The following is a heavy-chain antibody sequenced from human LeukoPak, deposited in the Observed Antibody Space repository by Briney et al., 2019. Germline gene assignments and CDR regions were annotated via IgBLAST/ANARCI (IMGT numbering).Heavy chain of an antibody. CDR2: IKQDGSEK. D-gene: IGHD3-10*02. CDR3: ARGVTLFPTQYYFDN. Sequence: PGGSLRLSCAASGFIFSRYWMSWVRQAPGKGLEWVANIKQDGSEKYYVDSVKGRFTISRDNAKNSLYLQMNSLRAEDTAVYYCARGVTLFPTQYYFDNWGQGTQVTVPS. J-gene: IGHJ4*02. V-gene: IGHV3-7*01. CDR1: GFIFSRYW.